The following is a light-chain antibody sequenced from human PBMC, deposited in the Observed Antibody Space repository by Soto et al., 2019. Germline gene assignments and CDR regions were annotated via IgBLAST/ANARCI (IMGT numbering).Light chain of an antibody. CDR3: QQLLSYPIT. CDR1: QGISTY. Sequence: IQLTQSPSFLSASVVYRVTITCLASQGISTYLAWYQQKPGKAPKLLIYAAFTLQSGVPLSFSGSGSGTSFTLTISSLQPEDFATYYCQQLLSYPITFGQGTRLEIK. CDR2: AAF. V-gene: IGKV1-9*01. J-gene: IGKJ5*01.